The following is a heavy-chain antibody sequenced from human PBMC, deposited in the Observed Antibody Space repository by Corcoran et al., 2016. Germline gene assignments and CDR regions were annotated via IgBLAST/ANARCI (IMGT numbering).Heavy chain of an antibody. J-gene: IGHJ4*02. D-gene: IGHD6-19*01. CDR3: ARDPHSSGWSPTNTFDY. Sequence: QVQLVQSGAEVKKPGASVKVSCKASGYTFTSYYMHWVRQAPGQGLEWMGIINPSGGSTSYAQKFQGRVTMTRDTSTSTVYMELSSLRSEDTAVYYWARDPHSSGWSPTNTFDYWGQGTLVTVSS. CDR1: GYTFTSYY. CDR2: INPSGGST. V-gene: IGHV1-46*01.